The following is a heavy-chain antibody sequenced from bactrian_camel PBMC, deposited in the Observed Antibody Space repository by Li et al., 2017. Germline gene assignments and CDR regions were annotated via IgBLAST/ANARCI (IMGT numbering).Heavy chain of an antibody. V-gene: IGHV3S53*01. CDR1: GHLYSTFR. CDR2: IDTDGTS. CDR3: AADRGGLGHGGSRGHVLFAANANY. D-gene: IGHD2*01. Sequence: HVQLVESGGGSVQAGGSLRLTCTASGHLYSTFRMAWFRQAPGKERERVAVIDTDGTSSYIDSVKGRFTISPGSATNTVSLQMDSLKPEDTAMYYCAADRGGLGHGGSRGHVLFAANANYYGQGTQVTVS. J-gene: IGHJ4*01.